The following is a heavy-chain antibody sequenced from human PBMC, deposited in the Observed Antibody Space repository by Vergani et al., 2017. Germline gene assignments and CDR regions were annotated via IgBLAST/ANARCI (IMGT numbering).Heavy chain of an antibody. Sequence: QVQLQESGPGLVKPSQPLSLTCSVFGDSISSGVYYWNWIRQHPGKGLEWIGYIYSTGSTHHNPSLRRRINMSVDTSKNQFSLKLNSVTAADTAVYYCGRVADFYGLGSRLLDLWGQGILVTVSS. D-gene: IGHD3-10*01. V-gene: IGHV4-31*03. CDR2: IYSTGST. CDR1: GDSISSGVYY. CDR3: GRVADFYGLGSRLLDL. J-gene: IGHJ5*02.